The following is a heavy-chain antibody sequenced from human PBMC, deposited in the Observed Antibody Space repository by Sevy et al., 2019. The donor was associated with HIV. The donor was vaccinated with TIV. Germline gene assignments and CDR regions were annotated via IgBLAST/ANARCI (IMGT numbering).Heavy chain of an antibody. CDR3: GKVDVVVPVADYGMDV. J-gene: IGHJ6*02. CDR2: ISRSGGST. Sequence: GGSLRLSCAASRFTFSNYAMSWVRQAPGKGLEWVSSISRSGGSTYYADSVKGRFTISRENSKKTLYLQMNRLRAEDTAVYYCGKVDVVVPVADYGMDVWGQGTTVTVSS. V-gene: IGHV3-23*01. CDR1: RFTFSNYA. D-gene: IGHD2-2*01.